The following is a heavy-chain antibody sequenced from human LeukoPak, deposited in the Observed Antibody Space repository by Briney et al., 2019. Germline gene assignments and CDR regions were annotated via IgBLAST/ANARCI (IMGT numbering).Heavy chain of an antibody. CDR3: ATPRGLRYYFDY. V-gene: IGHV3-21*01. CDR1: GFTFSSYS. D-gene: IGHD3/OR15-3a*01. CDR2: ISSSSSYI. Sequence: PGGSLRLSCAASGFTFSSYSMNWVRQAPGKGLEWVSSISSSSSYIYYADSVKGRFTISRDNAKNSLYLQMNSLRAEDTAVYYCATPRGLRYYFDYWGQGTLVTVSS. J-gene: IGHJ4*02.